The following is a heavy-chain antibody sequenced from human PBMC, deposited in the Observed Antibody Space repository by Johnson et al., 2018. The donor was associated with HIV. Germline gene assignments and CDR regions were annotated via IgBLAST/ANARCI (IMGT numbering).Heavy chain of an antibody. CDR1: GFSFSDHF. J-gene: IGHJ3*01. V-gene: IGHV3-30*18. CDR3: AKDRSMDDAFDV. D-gene: IGHD1-26*01. Sequence: QVQLVESGGGLVQPGGSLRLSCVGSGFSFSDHFMDWVRQAPGKGLEWVAVISYDGSNKYYADSVKGRFTISRDNSKNTLYLQMNSLRAEDTAVYYCAKDRSMDDAFDVWGQGTMVTVSS. CDR2: ISYDGSNK.